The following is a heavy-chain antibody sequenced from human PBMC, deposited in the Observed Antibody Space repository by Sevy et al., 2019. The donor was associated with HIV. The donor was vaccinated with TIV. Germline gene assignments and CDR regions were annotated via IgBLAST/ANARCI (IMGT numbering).Heavy chain of an antibody. CDR2: ISAYNGNT. CDR3: ARDLGVIVVVPAAIGLDDY. Sequence: ASVKVSCKASGYTFTSYGISWVRQAPGQGLEWMGWISAYNGNTNYAQTLQGRVTMTTDTSTSTAYMELRSLRSDDTAVYYCARDLGVIVVVPAAIGLDDYWGQGTLVTVSS. CDR1: GYTFTSYG. V-gene: IGHV1-18*01. D-gene: IGHD2-2*02. J-gene: IGHJ4*02.